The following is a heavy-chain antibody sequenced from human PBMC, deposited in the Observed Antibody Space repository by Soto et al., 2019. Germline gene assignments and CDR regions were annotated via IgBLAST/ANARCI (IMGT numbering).Heavy chain of an antibody. Sequence: SETLSLTCAVYGGSFSGYYWSWIRQPPGKGLEWIGEINHSGSTNYSPSPKSRVTISVDTSKNQFSLKLSSVTAADTAVYYCARGRIAAAGTRWFDPWGQGTLVTVSS. D-gene: IGHD6-13*01. CDR3: ARGRIAAAGTRWFDP. CDR2: INHSGST. J-gene: IGHJ5*02. V-gene: IGHV4-34*01. CDR1: GGSFSGYY.